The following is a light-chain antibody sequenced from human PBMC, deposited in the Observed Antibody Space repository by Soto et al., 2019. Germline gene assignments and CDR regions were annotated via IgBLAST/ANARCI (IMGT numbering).Light chain of an antibody. CDR2: DAS. V-gene: IGKV3-15*01. CDR3: QQYNSWPT. Sequence: IVMTQTPATLSVSPGERVTLSCRASQSVSYHVAWYQQKPGQTPRLVMYDASSRASGIPARFSGSRSGTEFSLTISSLQSEDFGVYYCQQYNSWPTFGGGTKVDIK. J-gene: IGKJ4*01. CDR1: QSVSYH.